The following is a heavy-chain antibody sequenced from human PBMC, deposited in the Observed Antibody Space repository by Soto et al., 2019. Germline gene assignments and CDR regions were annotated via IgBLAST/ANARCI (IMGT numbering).Heavy chain of an antibody. J-gene: IGHJ6*02. Sequence: VQLVDSGGGLVQPGGSLRLSCAACGFTFSNYWMYWVRQAPGKGLVWVSRVKNDGTDTTHADSVKGRFTISRDNAENTLYLQMNSLRAEDTAVYYCARGGLQHALDVWGQGSTVTVSS. CDR2: VKNDGTDT. CDR3: ARGGLQHALDV. CDR1: GFTFSNYW. D-gene: IGHD6-13*01. V-gene: IGHV3-74*03.